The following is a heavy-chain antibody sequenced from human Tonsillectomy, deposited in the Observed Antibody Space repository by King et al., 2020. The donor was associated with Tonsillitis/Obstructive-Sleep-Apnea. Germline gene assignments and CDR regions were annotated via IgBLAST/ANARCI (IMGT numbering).Heavy chain of an antibody. CDR2: IYYSGST. D-gene: IGHD6-13*01. CDR3: ARPXXCWXGXAAFXI. J-gene: IGHJ3*02. CDR1: GGSISSSSYY. V-gene: IGHV4-39*01. Sequence: LQLQESGPGLVKPSETLSLTCTVSGGSISSSSYYWGWIRQPPGQGLEWIGSIYYSGSTYYNPSLKSRVTISVDTSRNQFSLKLSSVTPADTAVYYRARPXXCWXGXAAFXIWGQXTMVTV.